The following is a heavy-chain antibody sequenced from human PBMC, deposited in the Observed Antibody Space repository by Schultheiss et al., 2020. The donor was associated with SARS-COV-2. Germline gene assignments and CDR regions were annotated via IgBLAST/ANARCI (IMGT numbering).Heavy chain of an antibody. CDR1: GGSFSGYY. V-gene: IGHV4-34*01. CDR2: INHSGST. Sequence: SETLSLTCAVYGGSFSGYYWSWIRQPPGKGLEWIGEINHSGSTNYNPSLKSRVTISVDTSKNQFSLKLSSVTAADTAVYYCARDRQLLSRYYGMDVWGQGTTVTVSS. CDR3: ARDRQLLSRYYGMDV. D-gene: IGHD2-2*01. J-gene: IGHJ6*02.